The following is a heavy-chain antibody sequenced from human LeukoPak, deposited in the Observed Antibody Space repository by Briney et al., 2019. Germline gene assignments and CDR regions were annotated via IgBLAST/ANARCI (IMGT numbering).Heavy chain of an antibody. CDR1: GFTFSSYW. V-gene: IGHV3-74*01. Sequence: GGSLRLSCAASGFTFSSYWMHWVRHAPGKGLVWVSRINGDGSSTTYVDSVMGRFTISRDNAKNTLYLQMNSVRAEDTAVYYCARGNVAAAGIHYWGQGTLVIVSS. D-gene: IGHD6-13*01. CDR2: INGDGSST. J-gene: IGHJ4*02. CDR3: ARGNVAAAGIHY.